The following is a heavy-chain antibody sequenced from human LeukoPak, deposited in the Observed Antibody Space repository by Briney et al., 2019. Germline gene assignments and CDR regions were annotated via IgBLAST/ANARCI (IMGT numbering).Heavy chain of an antibody. V-gene: IGHV1-2*02. J-gene: IGHJ5*02. D-gene: IGHD3-22*01. CDR2: INPNSGGT. CDR1: GYTFTGYY. CDR3: ARIDYYYDSSGHYNWFDP. Sequence: ASVKVSCKASGYTFTGYYMHWVRQAPGQGLEWMGWINPNSGGTNYAQKFQGRVTMTRDTSISTAYMELSRLRSDDTAVYYCARIDYYYDSSGHYNWFDPWGQGTLVTVSS.